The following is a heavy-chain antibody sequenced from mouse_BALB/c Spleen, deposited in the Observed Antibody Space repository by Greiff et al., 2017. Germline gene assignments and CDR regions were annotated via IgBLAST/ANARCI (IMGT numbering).Heavy chain of an antibody. J-gene: IGHJ4*01. CDR2: INSNGGST. V-gene: IGHV5-6-3*01. CDR3: ARDTPYAMDY. CDR1: GFTFSSYG. Sequence: DVMLVESGGGLVQPGGSLKLSCAASGFTFSSYGMSWVRQTPDKRLELVATINSNGGSTYYPDSVKGRFTISRDNAKNTLYLQMSSLKSEDTAMYYCARDTPYAMDYWGQGTSVTVSS.